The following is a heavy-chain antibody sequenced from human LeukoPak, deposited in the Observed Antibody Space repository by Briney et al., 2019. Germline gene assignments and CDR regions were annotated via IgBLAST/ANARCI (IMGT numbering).Heavy chain of an antibody. CDR3: ANGPVAGYPVDY. CDR1: GYSISSGYY. CDR2: IYHSGST. Sequence: SETLSLTCTVSGYSISSGYYWGWIRQPPGKGLEWIGSIYHSGSTYYNPSLKSRVSISVDTSKNQFSLRLSSVTAADTAVYYCANGPVAGYPVDYWGQGTLVTVSS. J-gene: IGHJ4*02. D-gene: IGHD6-19*01. V-gene: IGHV4-38-2*02.